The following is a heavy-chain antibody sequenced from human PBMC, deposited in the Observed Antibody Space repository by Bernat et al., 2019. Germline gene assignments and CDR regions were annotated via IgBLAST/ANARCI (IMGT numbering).Heavy chain of an antibody. CDR2: IYSGGST. V-gene: IGHV3-66*01. Sequence: EVQLVESGGGLVQPGGSLRLSCAASGFTVSSYYMSWVRQAPGKGLEWVSVIYSGGSTYYAASVKGRFTISRDNSKNTPYIQMNSRRTEDTAVYYCERDKRDAFDVWGQGTMVTVSS. CDR3: ERDKRDAFDV. J-gene: IGHJ3*01. CDR1: GFTVSSYY.